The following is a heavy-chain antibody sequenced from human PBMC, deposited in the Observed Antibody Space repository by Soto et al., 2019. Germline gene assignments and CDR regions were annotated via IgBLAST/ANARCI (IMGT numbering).Heavy chain of an antibody. CDR2: IYSGGST. CDR1: GFTVSSNY. V-gene: IGHV3-66*01. Sequence: PGGSLRLSCAASGFTVSSNYMSWVRQAPGKGLEWVSVIYSGGSTYYADSVKGRFTISRDNSKNTLYLQMNSLRAEDTAVYYCARVSGSSPLYYYGMDVWGQGTTVTVSS. CDR3: ARVSGSSPLYYYGMDV. D-gene: IGHD1-26*01. J-gene: IGHJ6*02.